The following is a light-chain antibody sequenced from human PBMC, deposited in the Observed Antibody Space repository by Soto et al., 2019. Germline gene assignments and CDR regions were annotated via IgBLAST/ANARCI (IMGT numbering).Light chain of an antibody. CDR1: SSDVGGYNY. CDR2: DVT. Sequence: SALTQPRSVSGSPGQSVTISCTGTSSDVGGYNYVSWYQQHPGKAPKLIIYDVTKRPSGVPDRFSGSKSGNTASLTISGLQAEDEADYYCSSYAGRYTFAVYGGGTKLTVL. V-gene: IGLV2-11*01. CDR3: SSYAGRYTFAV. J-gene: IGLJ3*02.